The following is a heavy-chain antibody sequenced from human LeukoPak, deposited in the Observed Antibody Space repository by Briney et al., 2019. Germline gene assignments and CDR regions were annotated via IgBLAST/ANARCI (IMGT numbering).Heavy chain of an antibody. V-gene: IGHV1-18*01. CDR2: IDNYSGDT. J-gene: IGHJ6*02. Sequence: ASVKVSCKGSGYTFTSIGLSWVRQAPGQGLEWMGWIDNYSGDTEYAQNFQGRVTMTTDTTTSTAYMELRSLRSDDTAVYYCARDYSIRVAASGYGMDVWGQGTTVTVSS. CDR3: ARDYSIRVAASGYGMDV. D-gene: IGHD6-19*01. CDR1: GYTFTSIG.